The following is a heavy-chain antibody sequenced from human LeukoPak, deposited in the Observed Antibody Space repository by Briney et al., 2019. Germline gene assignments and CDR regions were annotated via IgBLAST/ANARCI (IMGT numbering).Heavy chain of an antibody. CDR2: ISGSGGST. D-gene: IGHD1-26*01. CDR1: GFTFSSYA. J-gene: IGHJ4*02. V-gene: IGHV3-23*01. CDR3: AKVIYSGSYYDY. Sequence: GGSLRLSCAASGFTFSSYAMSWVRQAPGKGLEWVSGISGSGGSTYYADSVKGRFTISRDNSKNTLYLQMNSLRAEDTAVYYCAKVIYSGSYYDYWGQGTLVTVSS.